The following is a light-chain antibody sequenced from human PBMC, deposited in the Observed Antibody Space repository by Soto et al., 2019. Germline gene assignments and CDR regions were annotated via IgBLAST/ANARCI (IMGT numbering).Light chain of an antibody. V-gene: IGKV1-39*01. CDR3: QHSYSTPRT. CDR2: DAS. J-gene: IGKJ4*01. Sequence: DIQMTQSPSSLSASLGDRVTITCRASQTISTYLNWYQQRPGKAPKLLIYDASRLQNAVPSRFSGSGSGTDFTLTITSLLPEDFATYYCQHSYSTPRTFGGGTRVESK. CDR1: QTISTY.